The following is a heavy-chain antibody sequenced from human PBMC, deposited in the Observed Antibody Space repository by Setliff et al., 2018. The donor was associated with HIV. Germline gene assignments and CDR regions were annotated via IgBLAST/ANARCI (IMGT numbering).Heavy chain of an antibody. J-gene: IGHJ4*02. CDR3: ARLGSDYYDSSGYLYYFDY. Sequence: ETLSLTCTVSGGSISSSSYYWGWIRQPPGKGLEWIGSIYYSGSTYYNPSLKSRVTISVDTSKNQFSLKLSSVTAADTAVYYCARLGSDYYDSSGYLYYFDYWGQGTLVTVSS. CDR2: IYYSGST. CDR1: GGSISSSSYY. D-gene: IGHD3-22*01. V-gene: IGHV4-39*01.